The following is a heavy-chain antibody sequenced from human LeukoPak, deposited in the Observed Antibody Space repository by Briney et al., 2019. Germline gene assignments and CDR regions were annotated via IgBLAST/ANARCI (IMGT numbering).Heavy chain of an antibody. D-gene: IGHD3-22*01. Sequence: GGSLRLSCAAPGFTFSNYNMNWVRQAPGKGLEWISSITSSSSYKFYADSVKGRFTISRDNSKNTLYLQMNSLRAEDTAVYYCAKDDSSGYYYVHDAFDIWGQGTMVTVSS. CDR2: ITSSSSYK. CDR1: GFTFSNYN. CDR3: AKDDSSGYYYVHDAFDI. J-gene: IGHJ3*02. V-gene: IGHV3-21*04.